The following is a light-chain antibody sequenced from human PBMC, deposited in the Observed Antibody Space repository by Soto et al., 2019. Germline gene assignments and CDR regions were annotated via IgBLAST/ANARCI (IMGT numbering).Light chain of an antibody. Sequence: AIRLTQSPSSFSASTSARXTAXIRASQGISSYLAWYQQKPGKAPKLLIYAASTLQSGVPSRFSGSGSGTDFTLTISCLQSEDFATYYCQQYYSYPTFGPGTKVDI. CDR2: AAS. V-gene: IGKV1-8*01. CDR1: QGISSY. CDR3: QQYYSYPT. J-gene: IGKJ3*01.